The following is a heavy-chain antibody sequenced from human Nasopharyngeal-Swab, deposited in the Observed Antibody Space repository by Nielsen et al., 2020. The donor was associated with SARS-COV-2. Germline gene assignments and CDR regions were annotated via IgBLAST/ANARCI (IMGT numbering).Heavy chain of an antibody. V-gene: IGHV3-73*01. CDR1: GFTFSDSA. J-gene: IGHJ4*02. CDR3: TRCGGGCYSGRDY. CDR2: VRSKGNNYAT. Sequence: GSLRLSCAASGFTFSDSAIHWVSQASGKGLEWVGRVRSKGNNYATAYSASVKGRFIIFRDDPTNTAYLQMNSLKTEDTAMYYCTRCGGGCYSGRDYWGQGTLVTVSS. D-gene: IGHD2-15*01.